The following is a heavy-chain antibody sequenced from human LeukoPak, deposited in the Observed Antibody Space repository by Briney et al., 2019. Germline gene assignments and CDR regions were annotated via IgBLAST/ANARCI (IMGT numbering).Heavy chain of an antibody. Sequence: GRSLRLSCAASGFTFDAYAMHWVRQASGKGLECISGISWNSASIGYADSVKGRFTISRDNAKNSLYLQMNSLRAEDTALYFCARSPGQQLIWVPNGFDIWGQGTVVTVSS. V-gene: IGHV3-9*01. D-gene: IGHD6-13*01. CDR3: ARSPGQQLIWVPNGFDI. CDR1: GFTFDAYA. J-gene: IGHJ3*02. CDR2: ISWNSASI.